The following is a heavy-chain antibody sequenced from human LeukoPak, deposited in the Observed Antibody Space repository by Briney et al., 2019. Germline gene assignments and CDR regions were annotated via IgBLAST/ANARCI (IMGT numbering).Heavy chain of an antibody. V-gene: IGHV3-30*18. Sequence: GGSLRLSCAASGFTFSSYGMHWVRQAPGKGLEWVAVISYDGSNNYYADSVKGRFTVSRDNSKNTLFLQMSSLRADDTAVYYCAKVRLTVTTTLDYFDYWGQGTLVTVSS. CDR1: GFTFSSYG. J-gene: IGHJ4*02. D-gene: IGHD4-11*01. CDR3: AKVRLTVTTTLDYFDY. CDR2: ISYDGSNN.